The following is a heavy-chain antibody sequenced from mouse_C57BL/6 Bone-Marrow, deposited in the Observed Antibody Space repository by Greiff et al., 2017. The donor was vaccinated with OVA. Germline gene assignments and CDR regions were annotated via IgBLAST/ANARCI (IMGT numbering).Heavy chain of an antibody. Sequence: EVKLVESGGGLVQPGGSLKLSCAASGFTFSDYYMYWVRQTPEKRLEWVAYISNGGGSTYYPDTVKGRFTISRDNAKNTLYLQMSRLKSEDTAMYYCAREVGGYPAWFAYWGQGTLVTVSA. D-gene: IGHD2-2*01. CDR2: ISNGGGST. CDR3: AREVGGYPAWFAY. CDR1: GFTFSDYY. J-gene: IGHJ3*01. V-gene: IGHV5-12*01.